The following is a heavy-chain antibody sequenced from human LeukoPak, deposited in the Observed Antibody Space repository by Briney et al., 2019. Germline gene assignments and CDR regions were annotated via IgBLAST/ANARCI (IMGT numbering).Heavy chain of an antibody. Sequence: SETLSLTCGVYSGSFSNYYWTWIRQSPGKGLEWIGESTHSGDTIYNPSLNSRVTISVDTSKKQFSLKLNSVTAADTAVYFCARGSITVVWGTVLKQSHYYYYGLDVWGKGTTVIVSS. J-gene: IGHJ6*04. D-gene: IGHD3-10*01. CDR3: ARGSITVVWGTVLKQSHYYYYGLDV. V-gene: IGHV4-34*01. CDR1: SGSFSNYY. CDR2: STHSGDT.